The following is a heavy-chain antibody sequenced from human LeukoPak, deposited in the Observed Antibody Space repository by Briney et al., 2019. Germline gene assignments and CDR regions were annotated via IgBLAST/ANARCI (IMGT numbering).Heavy chain of an antibody. CDR2: IIPIFGTA. J-gene: IGHJ4*02. Sequence: SVKVSCKASGGTFSSYAISWVRRAPGQGLEWMGGIIPIFGTANYAQKFQGRVTITADESTGTAYMELSSLRSEDTAVYYCARDRGGNWNYDFDYWGQGTLVTVSS. CDR3: ARDRGGNWNYDFDY. D-gene: IGHD1-7*01. V-gene: IGHV1-69*13. CDR1: GGTFSSYA.